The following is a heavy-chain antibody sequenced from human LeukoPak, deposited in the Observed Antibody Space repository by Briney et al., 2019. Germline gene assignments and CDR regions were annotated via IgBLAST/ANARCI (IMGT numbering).Heavy chain of an antibody. CDR2: IKQDGSEK. D-gene: IGHD3-16*02. J-gene: IGHJ5*02. V-gene: IGHV3-7*01. CDR3: ARNPYDYVWGSYRYPGWFDP. Sequence: QPGGSPRLSCAASGFTFSSYWMSWVRQAPGKGLEWVANIKQDGSEKYYVDSVKGRFTISRDNAKNSLYLQMNSLRAEDTAVYYCARNPYDYVWGSYRYPGWFDPWGQGTLVTVSS. CDR1: GFTFSSYW.